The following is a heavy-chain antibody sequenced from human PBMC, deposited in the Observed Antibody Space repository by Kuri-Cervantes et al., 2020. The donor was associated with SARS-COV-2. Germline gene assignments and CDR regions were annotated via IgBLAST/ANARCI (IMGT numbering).Heavy chain of an antibody. CDR3: ARGSYGLIHP. CDR1: GYSISSGYY. D-gene: IGHD2-2*03. CDR2: INHSGST. J-gene: IGHJ5*02. Sequence: SETLSLTCTVSGYSISSGYYWSWIRQPPGKGLEWIGEINHSGSTNYNPSLKSRVTISVDTSKNQFSLKLSSVTAAYTAVYYCARGSYGLIHPWGQGNLVTVSS. V-gene: IGHV4-38-2*02.